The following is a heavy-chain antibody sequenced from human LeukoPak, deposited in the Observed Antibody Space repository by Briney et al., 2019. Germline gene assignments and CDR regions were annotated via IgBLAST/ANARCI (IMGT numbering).Heavy chain of an antibody. CDR2: IDPSDSYT. CDR3: PADGGIRDFDWPIRGYFDY. D-gene: IGHD3-9*01. V-gene: IGHV5-10-1*01. CDR1: VDSFTSYW. J-gene: IGHJ4*02. Sequence: GKSLKISCTGSVDSFTSYWISWVRQMTGKVLEWMGRIDPSDSYTNYSPSFQGHVTISADKSISTAYLQWSSLKASDTAIYYFPADGGIRDFDWPIRGYFDYWGQGTLVTVSS.